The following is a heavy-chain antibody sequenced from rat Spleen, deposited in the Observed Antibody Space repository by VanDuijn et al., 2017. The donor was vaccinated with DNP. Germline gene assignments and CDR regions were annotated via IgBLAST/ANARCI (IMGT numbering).Heavy chain of an antibody. CDR1: DYSITSDY. J-gene: IGHJ2*01. CDR2: INYSGST. Sequence: EMQLQESGPGLVKPSQSLSLTCSVTDYSITSDYWGWIRKFPGNKMEWIGHINYSGSTNYNPSLKSRLSITRDTSKNHFLLHLNSVTTEDTATYYCARWTRYFDYWGQGIMVTVSS. V-gene: IGHV3-1*01. CDR3: ARWTRYFDY. D-gene: IGHD1-7*01.